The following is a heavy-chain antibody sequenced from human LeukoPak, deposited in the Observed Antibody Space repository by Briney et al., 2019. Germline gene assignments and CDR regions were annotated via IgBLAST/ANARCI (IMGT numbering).Heavy chain of an antibody. D-gene: IGHD2-2*01. CDR3: ARTLWYCSSTSCYPIDAAYYFDN. CDR2: IYYSENT. Sequence: PSETLSLTCTVSGGSISSSSDYWGWIRQAPGKGLEWIESIYYSENTYYNSSLKSRITISVDTSNNQFSLKLSSVAAADKAFYYCARTLWYCSSTSCYPIDAAYYFDNWGQGTLVTVSS. CDR1: GGSISSSSDY. V-gene: IGHV4-39*01. J-gene: IGHJ4*02.